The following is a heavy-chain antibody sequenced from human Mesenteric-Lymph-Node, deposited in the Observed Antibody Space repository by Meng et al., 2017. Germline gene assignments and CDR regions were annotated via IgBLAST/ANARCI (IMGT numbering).Heavy chain of an antibody. J-gene: IGHJ4*02. CDR2: INHSGST. Sequence: SETLSLTCTVSGGSISGSSYYWGWIRQPPGKGLEWIGEINHSGSTNYNPSLKSRVTISVDTSKNQFSLKLSSVTAADTAVYYCARVWVVGATGVGFDYWGQGTLVTVSS. CDR3: ARVWVVGATGVGFDY. D-gene: IGHD1-26*01. CDR1: GGSISGSSYY. V-gene: IGHV4-39*07.